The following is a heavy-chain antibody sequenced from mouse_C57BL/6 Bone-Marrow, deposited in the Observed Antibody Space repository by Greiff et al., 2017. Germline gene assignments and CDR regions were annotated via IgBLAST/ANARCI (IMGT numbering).Heavy chain of an antibody. J-gene: IGHJ1*03. CDR2: IDPENGDT. CDR3: TGTVVAHWDFDV. V-gene: IGHV14-4*01. CDR1: GFNIKDDY. D-gene: IGHD1-1*01. Sequence: EVQLQQSGAELVRPGASVKLSCTASGFNIKDDYMHWVKQRPEQGLEWIGWIDPENGDTEYASKFQGKATITADTSSNTAYRQLRSLTSEDTAVDYCTGTVVAHWDFDVWGTGTTVTGSS.